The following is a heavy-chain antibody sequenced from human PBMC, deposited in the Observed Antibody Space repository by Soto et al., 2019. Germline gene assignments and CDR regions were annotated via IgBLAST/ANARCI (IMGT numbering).Heavy chain of an antibody. D-gene: IGHD3-22*01. CDR1: GFTFSSYS. CDR2: ISSSSSYI. V-gene: IGHV3-21*01. Sequence: GGSLRLSCAGSGFTFSSYSMNWGRQAPGKGLEWVSSISSSSSYIYYADSVKGRFTISRDNAKNSLYLQMNSLRAEDTAVYYCARAPSSTYYDSSGPWGQGTLVTVSS. CDR3: ARAPSSTYYDSSGP. J-gene: IGHJ5*02.